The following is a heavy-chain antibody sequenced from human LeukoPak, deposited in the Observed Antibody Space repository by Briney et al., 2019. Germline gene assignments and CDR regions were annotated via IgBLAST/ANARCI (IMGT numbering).Heavy chain of an antibody. V-gene: IGHV4-30-2*01. CDR1: GGSISSGGYP. CDR2: IYHSGST. J-gene: IGHJ5*02. CDR3: ARGSYGGGDCYPGCSDP. D-gene: IGHD2-21*01. Sequence: SQTLSLTCAVSGGSISSGGYPWSWIRQPPGKGLEWIGYIYHSGSTYYNPSLKSRVTISVDRSKNQFSLKLSSVTAADTAVYSGARGSYGGGDCYPGCSDPWGQETLFTVS.